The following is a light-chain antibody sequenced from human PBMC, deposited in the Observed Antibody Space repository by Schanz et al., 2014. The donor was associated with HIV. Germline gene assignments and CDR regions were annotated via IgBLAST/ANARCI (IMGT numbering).Light chain of an antibody. J-gene: IGLJ2*01. CDR2: NTY. CDR1: SSNIGAGYD. V-gene: IGLV1-40*01. Sequence: QLVLTQPPSASGAPGQRVTISCTGSSSNIGAGYDVHWYQHLPGTAPKLLIYNTYHRPSGVPDRFSGSQSGTSASLAITGLQAEDEADYYCQSYDSSLSVVVFGGGTKLTVL. CDR3: QSYDSSLSVVV.